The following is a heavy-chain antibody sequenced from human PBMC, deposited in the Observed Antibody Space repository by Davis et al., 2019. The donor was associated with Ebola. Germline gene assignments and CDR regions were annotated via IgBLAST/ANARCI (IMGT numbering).Heavy chain of an antibody. D-gene: IGHD5-24*01. CDR1: GFTFSSYW. CDR3: ARVCRDGYNYFDY. V-gene: IGHV3-74*01. J-gene: IGHJ4*02. CDR2: INSDGSST. Sequence: PGGSLRLSCAASGFTFSSYWMHWVRQAPGKGLVWVSRINSDGSSTSYADSVKGRFTISRDNAKNTLYLQMNSLRAEDTAVYYCARVCRDGYNYFDYWGQGTLVTVSS.